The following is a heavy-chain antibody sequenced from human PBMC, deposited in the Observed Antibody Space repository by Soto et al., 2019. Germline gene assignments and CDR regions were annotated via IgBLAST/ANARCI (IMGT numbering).Heavy chain of an antibody. CDR2: IDPSDSYT. Sequence: GESLKISCKGSGYSFTSYWISWVRQMPGKGLEWMGRIDPSDSYTNYSPSFQGHVTISADKSISTAYLQWSSLKASDTAMYYCARGGADSGWSNNWFDPWGQGTLVTVSS. CDR3: ARGGADSGWSNNWFDP. V-gene: IGHV5-10-1*01. CDR1: GYSFTSYW. D-gene: IGHD6-19*01. J-gene: IGHJ5*02.